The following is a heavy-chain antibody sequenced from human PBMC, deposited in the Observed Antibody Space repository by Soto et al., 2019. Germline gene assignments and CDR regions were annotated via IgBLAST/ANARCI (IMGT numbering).Heavy chain of an antibody. D-gene: IGHD3-10*01. J-gene: IGHJ4*02. CDR1: GFTVGNNY. Sequence: GGSLRLSCAASGFTVGNNYMSWVRQAPGKGLEWVSLIYSTGTTKYADSVKGRFTVSRDNAKNTLYLQMNSLRAEDTAVYYCAKDGRGSGSHYSSFGYWGQGTLVTVSS. CDR2: IYSTGTT. CDR3: AKDGRGSGSHYSSFGY. V-gene: IGHV3-53*01.